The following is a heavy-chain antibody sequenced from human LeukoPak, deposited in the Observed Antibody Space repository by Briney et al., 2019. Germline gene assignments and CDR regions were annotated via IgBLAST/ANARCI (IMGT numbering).Heavy chain of an antibody. D-gene: IGHD4-23*01. CDR2: IYSGGTT. V-gene: IGHV3-53*01. CDR1: GFTVSGNY. Sequence: PGGSLRLSCAVSGFTVSGNYMSWVRQAPGKGLGWVSLIYSGGTTYYADSVKGRFTISRDNSKNTLYLQMNSLRAEDTAVYYCARRAGGYSHPYHYWGQGILVTVSS. CDR3: ARRAGGYSHPYHY. J-gene: IGHJ4*02.